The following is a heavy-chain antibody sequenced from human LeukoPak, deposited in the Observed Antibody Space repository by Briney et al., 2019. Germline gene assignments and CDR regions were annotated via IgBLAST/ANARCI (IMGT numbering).Heavy chain of an antibody. D-gene: IGHD1-26*01. CDR2: INLNSGDT. J-gene: IGHJ4*02. V-gene: IGHV1-2*02. CDR1: GYTFTVYY. Sequence: ASVKVSFKASGYTFTVYYMHWVRQAPGQGFEFLGWINLNSGDTGSTQSFQGRVTMTRDTSISTAYMELNRLSSDDTAVYYCARAALGVASDYWGQGTLVTVSS. CDR3: ARAALGVASDY.